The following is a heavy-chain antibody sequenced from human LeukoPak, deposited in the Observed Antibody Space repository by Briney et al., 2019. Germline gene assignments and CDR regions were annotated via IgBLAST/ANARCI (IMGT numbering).Heavy chain of an antibody. J-gene: IGHJ4*02. CDR2: IYYSGST. V-gene: IGHV4-59*01. CDR3: ASSWLAAAFFDY. D-gene: IGHD6-13*01. CDR1: GGSLSSYY. Sequence: SETLSLTCTVSGGSLSSYYWSWLRQPPGKGLEWIGYIYYSGSTNYNPSLKSRVTISVDTSKNQFSLKLSSVTAADTAVYYCASSWLAAAFFDYWGQGTLVTVSS.